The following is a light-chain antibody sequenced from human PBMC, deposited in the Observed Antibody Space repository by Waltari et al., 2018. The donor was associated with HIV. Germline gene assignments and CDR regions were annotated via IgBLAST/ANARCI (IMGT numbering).Light chain of an antibody. Sequence: EIVSTQSPGTLSLSPGERATLSCRASQSVSSGYLAWYQQKPGQAPRLLISGASSRATGIPDRFSGSGSGTDFTLTISRLEPEDFAVYYCQQYGRSPFTFGPGTKVEIK. CDR1: QSVSSGY. V-gene: IGKV3-20*01. CDR2: GAS. CDR3: QQYGRSPFT. J-gene: IGKJ3*01.